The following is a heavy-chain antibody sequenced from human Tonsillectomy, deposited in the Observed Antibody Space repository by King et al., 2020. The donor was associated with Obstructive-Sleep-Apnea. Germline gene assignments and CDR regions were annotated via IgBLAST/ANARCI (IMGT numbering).Heavy chain of an antibody. V-gene: IGHV3-73*02. CDR1: GFNFSGSA. CDR2: ITSKSKNEAT. D-gene: IGHD3-10*01. CDR3: TRPVYYYGSGSYSPLFDP. Sequence: VKLVESGGGLVQPGGSLKLSCAASGFNFSGSAMHWVRQASGKGLEWVGRITSKSKNEATAYAASVKGRFTISRDDSKNTAYLQMNSLKNEDTGVYYCTRPVYYYGSGSYSPLFDPWGQGTLVTVSS. J-gene: IGHJ5*02.